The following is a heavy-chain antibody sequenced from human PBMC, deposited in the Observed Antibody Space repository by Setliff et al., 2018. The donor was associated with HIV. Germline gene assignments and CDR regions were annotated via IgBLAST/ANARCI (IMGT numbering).Heavy chain of an antibody. J-gene: IGHJ5*02. D-gene: IGHD2-8*01. CDR1: RFIFSDYY. CDR3: AALSLRTNSVYGIISTRFDP. Sequence: GGSLRLSCAASRFIFSDYYMSWIRQAPGKGLEWLSYISGSSNTIYYADAVKGRFTISRDNAKKSLYLQMNSLRADDTAVYYCAALSLRTNSVYGIISTRFDPWGQGTLVTVSS. CDR2: ISGSSNTI. V-gene: IGHV3-11*01.